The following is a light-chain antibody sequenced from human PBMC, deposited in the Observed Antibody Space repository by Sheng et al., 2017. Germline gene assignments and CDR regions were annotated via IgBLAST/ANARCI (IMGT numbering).Light chain of an antibody. V-gene: IGKV3-20*01. CDR1: QSVDSRY. J-gene: IGKJ2*01. CDR2: GAS. Sequence: DIVLTQSPGTLSLSPGERATLSCRTSQSVDSRYLAWYQKKPGQSPRLLIYGASSRATGIPDRFSGSGSGTDFTLTISRLEPEDFAVYYCQQYGSSMYTFGQGTKLEI. CDR3: QQYGSSMYT.